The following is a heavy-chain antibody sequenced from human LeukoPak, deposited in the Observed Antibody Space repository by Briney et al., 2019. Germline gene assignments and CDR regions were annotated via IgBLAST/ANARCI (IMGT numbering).Heavy chain of an antibody. V-gene: IGHV1-69*04. CDR1: GGTFSSYA. D-gene: IGHD3-3*01. CDR3: ARGIFGVAELLPFDY. J-gene: IGHJ4*02. Sequence: ASVKVSCKASGGTFSSYAISWVRQAPGQGLEWMGRIIPILGIANYAQKFQGRVTITADESTSTAYMELSSLRSEDTAVYYCARGIFGVAELLPFDYWGQGTLVTVSS. CDR2: IIPILGIA.